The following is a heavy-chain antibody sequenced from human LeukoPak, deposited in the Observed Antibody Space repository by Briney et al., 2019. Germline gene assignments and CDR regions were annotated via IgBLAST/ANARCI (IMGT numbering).Heavy chain of an antibody. V-gene: IGHV5-51*01. J-gene: IGHJ5*02. CDR2: IYPGDSDT. CDR3: ARHHDSSGYYDWFDP. D-gene: IGHD3-22*01. Sequence: GESLKISCKGSGYSFTNYWIGWVRQMPGKGLEWMGIIYPGDSDTRYSPSFQGQVTISVDKSISTAYLQWSSLKASDTAMYYCARHHDSSGYYDWFDPWGQGTLVTVSS. CDR1: GYSFTNYW.